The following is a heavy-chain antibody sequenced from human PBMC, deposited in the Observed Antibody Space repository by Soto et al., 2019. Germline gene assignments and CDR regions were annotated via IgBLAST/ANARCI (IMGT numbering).Heavy chain of an antibody. Sequence: SVKVSCKASGGTFSSDAISWVRQAPGQGLEWMGGIIPIFGTANYAQKFQGRVTITADESTSTAYMELSSLRSEDTAVYYCARDSLIGAARRSGDYCYYYGMDVWG. V-gene: IGHV1-69*13. D-gene: IGHD6-6*01. CDR2: IIPIFGTA. CDR1: GGTFSSDA. CDR3: ARDSLIGAARRSGDYCYYYGMDV. J-gene: IGHJ6*02.